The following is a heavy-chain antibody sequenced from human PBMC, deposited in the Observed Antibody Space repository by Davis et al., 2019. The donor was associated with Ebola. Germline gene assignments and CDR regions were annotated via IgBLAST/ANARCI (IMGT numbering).Heavy chain of an antibody. Sequence: MPSATLSLTCAVSGGSFSGYYWSWIRQPPGKGLEWIGEINHSGSTNYNPSLKSRVTISVDKSKNQFSLKLISVTAADTAVYYCARGTVVLAAAGTRYYYYGMDVWGKGTTVTVSS. D-gene: IGHD6-13*01. V-gene: IGHV4-34*01. J-gene: IGHJ6*04. CDR2: INHSGST. CDR1: GGSFSGYY. CDR3: ARGTVVLAAAGTRYYYYGMDV.